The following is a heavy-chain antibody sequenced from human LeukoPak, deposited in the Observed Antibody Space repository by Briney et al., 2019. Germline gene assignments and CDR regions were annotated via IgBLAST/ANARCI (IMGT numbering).Heavy chain of an antibody. CDR3: ARLSSWYFAFDI. CDR1: GGSISSYY. J-gene: IGHJ3*02. CDR2: IYTSGST. V-gene: IGHV4-4*09. Sequence: PSETLSLTCTVSGGSISSYYWSWIRQPPGKGLEWIGYIYTSGSTNYNPSLKSRVTIPVDTSKNQFSLKLSSVTAADTAVYYCARLSSWYFAFDIWGQGTMATVSS. D-gene: IGHD6-13*01.